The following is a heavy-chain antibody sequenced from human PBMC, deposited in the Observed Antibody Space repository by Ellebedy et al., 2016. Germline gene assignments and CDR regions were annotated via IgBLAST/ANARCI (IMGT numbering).Heavy chain of an antibody. D-gene: IGHD5-18*01. J-gene: IGHJ4*02. CDR2: INHSGST. Sequence: SETLSLTCAVYGGSFSGYYWSWIRQPPGKGLEWIGEINHSGSTYYNPSLKSRVTISVDTSKNQFSLKLSSVTAADTAVYYCAGVRNGDTAMFYWGQGTLVTVSS. V-gene: IGHV4-34*01. CDR1: GGSFSGYY. CDR3: AGVRNGDTAMFY.